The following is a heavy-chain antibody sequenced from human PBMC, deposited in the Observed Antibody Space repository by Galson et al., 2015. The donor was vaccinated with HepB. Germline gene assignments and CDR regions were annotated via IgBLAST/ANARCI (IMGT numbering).Heavy chain of an antibody. D-gene: IGHD2-2*01. CDR1: GGTFSSYA. V-gene: IGHV1-69*13. CDR2: IIPIFGTA. Sequence: SVKVSCKASGGTFSSYAISWVRQAPGQGLEWMGGIIPIFGTANYAQKFQGRVTITADESTSTAYMELSSLRSEDTAVYYCARERDIVVVPAAKHPYYFDYWGQGTLVTVSS. J-gene: IGHJ4*02. CDR3: ARERDIVVVPAAKHPYYFDY.